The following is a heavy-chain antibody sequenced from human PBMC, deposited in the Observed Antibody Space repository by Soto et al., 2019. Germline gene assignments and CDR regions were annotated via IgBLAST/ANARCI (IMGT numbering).Heavy chain of an antibody. CDR3: AKDYCSSTSCPNHYYYYYGMDV. CDR2: IRSKAYGGTT. V-gene: IGHV3-49*04. Sequence: PGGSLRLSCTASGFTFGDYAMSWVRQAPGKGLEWVGFIRSKAYGGTTEYAASVKGRFTISRDDSRSIAYLQMNSLKTEDTAVYYCAKDYCSSTSCPNHYYYYYGMDVWGQGTTVTVSS. D-gene: IGHD2-2*01. CDR1: GFTFGDYA. J-gene: IGHJ6*02.